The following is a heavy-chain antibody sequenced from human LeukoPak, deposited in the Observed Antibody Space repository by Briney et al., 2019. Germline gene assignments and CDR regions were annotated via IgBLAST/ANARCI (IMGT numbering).Heavy chain of an antibody. J-gene: IGHJ4*02. D-gene: IGHD5-12*01. CDR3: AKDGFGGYVVDY. Sequence: GGSLRLSCAASGFTFSSYSMNWVRQAPGRGLEWVSSISGSSSYIYYADSVKGRFTISRDNAKNSLYLQMNSLRAEDTAVYYCAKDGFGGYVVDYWGQGTLVTVSS. CDR2: ISGSSSYI. CDR1: GFTFSSYS. V-gene: IGHV3-21*04.